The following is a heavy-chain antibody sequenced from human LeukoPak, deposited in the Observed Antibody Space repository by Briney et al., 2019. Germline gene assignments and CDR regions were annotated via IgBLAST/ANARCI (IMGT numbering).Heavy chain of an antibody. CDR2: ITPSGGT. V-gene: IGHV1-2*02. D-gene: IGHD5-24*01. Sequence: ASVKVSCKASGYTFTSYAIHWVPQAPGQGLEWMGWITPSGGTNYPQKFQGRVAITWDTSITTAYMDLSRLTSDDTAVYYCARDRYGDGFAHLDYWGQGALVTVSS. CDR1: GYTFTSYA. CDR3: ARDRYGDGFAHLDY. J-gene: IGHJ4*02.